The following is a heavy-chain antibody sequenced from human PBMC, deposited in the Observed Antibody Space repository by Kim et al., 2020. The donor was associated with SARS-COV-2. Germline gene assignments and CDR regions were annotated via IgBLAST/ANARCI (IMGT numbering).Heavy chain of an antibody. CDR1: GGSVSSGSYY. CDR2: LYYSGGT. CDR3: ARGYFDSGTYFIDY. J-gene: IGHJ4*02. V-gene: IGHV4-61*01. Sequence: SETLSLTCTVSGGSVSSGSYYWSWIRQPPGKGLQWIGYLYYSGGTDYNPSLKSRVTFSVDTSKNQFSLKLTSVTAADTAVYFCARGYFDSGTYFIDYWGQGTLVTVSS. D-gene: IGHD3-10*01.